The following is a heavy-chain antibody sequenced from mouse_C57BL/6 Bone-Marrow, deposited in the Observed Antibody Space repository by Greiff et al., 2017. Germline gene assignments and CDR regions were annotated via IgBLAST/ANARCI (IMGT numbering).Heavy chain of an antibody. Sequence: DVMLVESGGGLVKPGGSLKLSCAASGFTFSSYAMSWVRQTPEKRLEWVATIRAGGSYTYYPDNVQGRYTISRDNAKNNRYLQMGHLKSEDTARYYCGPWYFDVWGTGTTVTVSA. CDR2: IRAGGSYT. V-gene: IGHV5-4*03. J-gene: IGHJ1*03. CDR1: GFTFSSYA. CDR3: GPWYFDV.